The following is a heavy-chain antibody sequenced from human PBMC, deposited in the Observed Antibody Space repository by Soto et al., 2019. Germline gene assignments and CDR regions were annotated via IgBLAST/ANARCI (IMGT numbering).Heavy chain of an antibody. Sequence: GESLKISCKGSGYSFTSYWIGWVRQMPGKGLEWMGIIYPGDSDTRYSPSFQGQVTISADKSISTAYLQWSSLKASDTAMYYCARLREYSSSSGGYYYYYGMDVWGQGTTVTVS. D-gene: IGHD6-6*01. J-gene: IGHJ6*02. V-gene: IGHV5-51*01. CDR1: GYSFTSYW. CDR2: IYPGDSDT. CDR3: ARLREYSSSSGGYYYYYGMDV.